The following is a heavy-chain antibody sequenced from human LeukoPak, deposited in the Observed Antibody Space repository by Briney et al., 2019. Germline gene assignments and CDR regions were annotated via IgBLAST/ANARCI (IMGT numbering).Heavy chain of an antibody. J-gene: IGHJ5*02. CDR1: GFTFSSYA. Sequence: GGSLRLSCAASGFTFSSYAVSWVRQAPGKGLEWVSVVSGSAGSTYYADSVKGRFTISRDNSKNTLYLQMNSLRGEDPAVYYWAKSKTYYYDSNGYYFVASWGQGTLLTVSS. D-gene: IGHD3-22*01. CDR3: AKSKTYYYDSNGYYFVAS. V-gene: IGHV3-23*01. CDR2: VSGSAGST.